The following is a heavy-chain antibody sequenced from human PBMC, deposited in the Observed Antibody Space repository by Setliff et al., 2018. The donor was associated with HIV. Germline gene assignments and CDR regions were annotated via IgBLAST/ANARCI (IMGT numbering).Heavy chain of an antibody. D-gene: IGHD3-10*01. CDR2: IYTSGSV. V-gene: IGHV4-4*09. Sequence: TSETLSLTCTVSGGSISTSNWWGWIRQTPGKGLEWIGYIYTSGSVNYNPSLNSRVTISVDTSKNQFSLKVNSVTAADTAVYYCARVQVSGTYPIDYWGQGTLVTVSS. J-gene: IGHJ4*02. CDR3: ARVQVSGTYPIDY. CDR1: GGSISTSNW.